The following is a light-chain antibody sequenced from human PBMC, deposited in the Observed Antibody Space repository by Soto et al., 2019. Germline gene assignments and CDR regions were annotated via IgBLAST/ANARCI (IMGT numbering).Light chain of an antibody. V-gene: IGKV1-5*01. J-gene: IGKJ1*01. Sequence: DIHITHSPSTLSASVGDRVTITCRASQSISSWLAWYKQKPGKAPKLLIYDASSLESGVPSRFSGSGSGTEFTLTISSLQTDDFASYYCQQYDSYSWTFGQGTKV. CDR3: QQYDSYSWT. CDR1: QSISSW. CDR2: DAS.